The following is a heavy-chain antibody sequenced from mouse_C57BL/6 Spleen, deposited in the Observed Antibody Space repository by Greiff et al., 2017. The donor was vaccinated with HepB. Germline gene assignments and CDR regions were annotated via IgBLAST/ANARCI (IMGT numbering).Heavy chain of an antibody. Sequence: VQLQQPGAELVKPGASVKLSCKASGYTFTSYWMQWVKQRPGQGLEWIGEIDPSDSYTNYNQKFKGKATLTVATSSSTAYMQLSSLTSEDSAVYYCARSLYYYGSSYFDYWGQGTTLTVSS. D-gene: IGHD1-1*01. CDR3: ARSLYYYGSSYFDY. J-gene: IGHJ2*01. CDR1: GYTFTSYW. V-gene: IGHV1-50*01. CDR2: IDPSDSYT.